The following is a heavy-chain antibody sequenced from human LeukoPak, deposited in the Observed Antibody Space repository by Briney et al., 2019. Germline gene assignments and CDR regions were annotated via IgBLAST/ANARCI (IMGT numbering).Heavy chain of an antibody. Sequence: GGSLRLSCAASGFTFSTYAMSWVRQAPGKGLEWVSGISGSGGSTYYADSVKGRFTTSRDNSKNTLYLQMNSLRAEDTAVYYCAKEGSYYYDSSDYYYPFEYWGQGTLVTVSS. CDR1: GFTFSTYA. D-gene: IGHD3-22*01. CDR3: AKEGSYYYDSSDYYYPFEY. V-gene: IGHV3-23*01. J-gene: IGHJ4*02. CDR2: ISGSGGST.